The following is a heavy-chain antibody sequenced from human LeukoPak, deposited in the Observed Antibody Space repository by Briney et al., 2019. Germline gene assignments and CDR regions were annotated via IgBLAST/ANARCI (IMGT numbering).Heavy chain of an antibody. D-gene: IGHD2-2*01. Sequence: GGSLRLSCAASGFTFSSYSMNWVRQAPGKGLEWVSYISSSSSTIYYADSVKGRFTISRDNAKNSLYLQMNSLRAEDTAVYYCAKARDLIEPAAFDYWGQGTLVTVSS. CDR3: AKARDLIEPAAFDY. CDR1: GFTFSSYS. CDR2: ISSSSSTI. J-gene: IGHJ4*02. V-gene: IGHV3-48*01.